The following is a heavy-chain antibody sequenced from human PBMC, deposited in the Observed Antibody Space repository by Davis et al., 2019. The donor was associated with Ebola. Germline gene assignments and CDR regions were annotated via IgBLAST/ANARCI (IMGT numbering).Heavy chain of an antibody. CDR2: IRSKANSYAT. D-gene: IGHD1-14*01. J-gene: IGHJ4*02. CDR1: GFTFSGSA. V-gene: IGHV3-73*01. CDR3: TTTTSYFDY. Sequence: GESLIISCAASGFTFSGSAMHWVRQASGKGLECVGRIRSKANSYATAYAASVKGRFTISRDDSKNTAYLQMNSLKTEDTAVYYCTTTTSYFDYWGQGTLVTVSS.